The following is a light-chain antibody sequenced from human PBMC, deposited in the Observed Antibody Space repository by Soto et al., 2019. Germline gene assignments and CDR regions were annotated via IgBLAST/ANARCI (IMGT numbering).Light chain of an antibody. CDR3: QSYDSSLSVWV. J-gene: IGLJ3*02. CDR1: SSNIGAGFD. Sequence: HSVLTQPPSVSGAPGQRVTISCTGSSSNIGAGFDVHWYQHLPGTAPKLLIYGNNNRPSGVPDRFSGSKSGTSASLAITELQAEDEADYYCQSYDSSLSVWVFGGGTKLTVL. V-gene: IGLV1-40*01. CDR2: GNN.